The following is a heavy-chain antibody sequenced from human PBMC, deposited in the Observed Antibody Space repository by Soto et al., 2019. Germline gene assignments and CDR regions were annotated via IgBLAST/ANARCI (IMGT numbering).Heavy chain of an antibody. CDR1: GFTFSSYG. V-gene: IGHV3-33*01. Sequence: HPGGSLRLSCAASGFTFSSYGMHWVRQAPGKGLEWVAVIWYDGSNKYYADSVKGRFTISRDNSKNTLYLQMNSLRAEDTAVYYCARDGSYCSGGSCSPRPYNFDYWGQGTLVTVSS. D-gene: IGHD2-15*01. CDR2: IWYDGSNK. J-gene: IGHJ4*02. CDR3: ARDGSYCSGGSCSPRPYNFDY.